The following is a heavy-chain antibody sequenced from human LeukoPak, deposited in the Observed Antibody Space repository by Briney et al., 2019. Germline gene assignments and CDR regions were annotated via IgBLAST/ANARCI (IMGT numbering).Heavy chain of an antibody. Sequence: PGESLKISCKGSGYSFTSYWIGWVRQMPGKGLEWMGIIYPGDSDTRYSPSFQGQVTISADKSISTAYLQWSSLKASDTAMYYCARRPLLGTLWGGNSPGFDPWGQGTLVTVSS. J-gene: IGHJ5*02. CDR2: IYPGDSDT. CDR1: GYSFTSYW. V-gene: IGHV5-51*01. CDR3: ARRPLLGTLWGGNSPGFDP. D-gene: IGHD4-23*01.